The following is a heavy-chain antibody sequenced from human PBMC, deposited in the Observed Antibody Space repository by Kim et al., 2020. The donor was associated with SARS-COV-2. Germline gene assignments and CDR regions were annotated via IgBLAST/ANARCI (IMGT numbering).Heavy chain of an antibody. CDR2: IRGSGEST. CDR1: GFTFNIYA. Sequence: GGSLRLSCVASGFTFNIYAMSWVRQAPGKGLEWVSGIRGSGESTTYADSVKGRFTISRDNSKNTLYLQMDRLRVDDTALYYCAEISSGSSGWFEYFQHWGQGTLVTVSS. V-gene: IGHV3-23*01. D-gene: IGHD6-19*01. CDR3: AEISSGSSGWFEYFQH. J-gene: IGHJ1*01.